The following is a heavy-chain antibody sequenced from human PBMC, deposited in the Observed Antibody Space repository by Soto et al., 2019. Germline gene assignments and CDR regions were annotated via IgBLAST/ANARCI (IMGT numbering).Heavy chain of an antibody. CDR1: GDIFSNYA. CDR3: VPLQPSTIVGRPGVDV. CDR2: IIPLFRTV. D-gene: IGHD6-6*01. J-gene: IGHJ6*02. V-gene: IGHV1-69*01. Sequence: QVQLLQSGAEVKKPGSSVNVSCKTSGDIFSNYAITWVRQAPGQGLEWMGGIIPLFRTVNYAQTFQGRLTITAEESTSTAYMELRSLRSEDTAVYYCVPLQPSTIVGRPGVDVWGQGTTVTVSS.